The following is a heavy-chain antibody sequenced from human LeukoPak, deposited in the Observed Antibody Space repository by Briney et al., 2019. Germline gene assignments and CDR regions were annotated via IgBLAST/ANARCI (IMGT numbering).Heavy chain of an antibody. Sequence: SVKVSCKASGYTFTSYYMHWVRQAPGQGLEWMGGIIPIFGTANYAQKFQGRVTITTDESTSTAYMELSSLRSEDTAVYYCARAQEMATMRGWYFDLWGRGTLVTVSS. CDR1: GYTFTSYY. V-gene: IGHV1-69*05. D-gene: IGHD5-24*01. CDR2: IIPIFGTA. J-gene: IGHJ2*01. CDR3: ARAQEMATMRGWYFDL.